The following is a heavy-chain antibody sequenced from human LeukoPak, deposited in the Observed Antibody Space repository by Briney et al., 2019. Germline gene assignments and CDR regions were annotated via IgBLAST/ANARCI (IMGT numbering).Heavy chain of an antibody. J-gene: IGHJ5*02. Sequence: PGGSLRLSCAASGFIFSNYGMNWVRQAPGKGLEWVAAISASGSATSYADSVKGRFTISRDNSKNTLYLQMNSLRAEDTAVYYCAKDRSLTPYNWFDPWGQGTLVTVSS. CDR3: AKDRSLTPYNWFDP. CDR1: GFIFSNYG. CDR2: ISASGSAT. V-gene: IGHV3-23*01.